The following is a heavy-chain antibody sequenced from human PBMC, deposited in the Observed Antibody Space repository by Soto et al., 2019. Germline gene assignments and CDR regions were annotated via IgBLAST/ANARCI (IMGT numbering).Heavy chain of an antibody. CDR1: EFTVDKEY. J-gene: IGHJ6*02. Sequence: PGGSLRLSCAASEFTVDKEYVTWCRQAPGKGPEWVANTKPDGSEQYYVDALKGRFTISSDNANNSLYLQMSSLRAEDTAVYFCAKGNWNCCSGFAVWGRGTTVTVSS. V-gene: IGHV3-7*02. CDR3: AKGNWNCCSGFAV. D-gene: IGHD1-20*01. CDR2: TKPDGSEQ.